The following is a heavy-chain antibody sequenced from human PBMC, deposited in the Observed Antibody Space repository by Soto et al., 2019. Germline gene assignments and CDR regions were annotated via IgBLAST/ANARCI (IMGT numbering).Heavy chain of an antibody. CDR2: INHSGST. Sequence: SETLSLTCAVYGGSFSGYDLSWIRQPPGKGLEWIGEINHSGSTNYNPSLKSRVTTSVDTSKNQFSLKLSSVTAADTAVYYCARVRGVVRGVYYYYYYGMDVWGQGTTVTVSS. D-gene: IGHD3-10*01. V-gene: IGHV4-34*01. CDR1: GGSFSGYD. CDR3: ARVRGVVRGVYYYYYYGMDV. J-gene: IGHJ6*02.